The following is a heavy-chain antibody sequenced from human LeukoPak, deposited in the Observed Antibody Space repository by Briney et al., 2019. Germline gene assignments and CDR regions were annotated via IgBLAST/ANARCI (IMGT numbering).Heavy chain of an antibody. CDR1: SGSISTYY. D-gene: IGHD3-22*01. Sequence: SETLSLTRTVSSGSISTYYWSWIRQPPGKGLEWIGYIYYSGSTKYNPSLKSRVTLSIDTSKNQFSLKLSSVTAADTAVYYCASTPTYYYDSSGPNWFDPWGQGTLVTVSS. V-gene: IGHV4-59*01. J-gene: IGHJ5*02. CDR2: IYYSGST. CDR3: ASTPTYYYDSSGPNWFDP.